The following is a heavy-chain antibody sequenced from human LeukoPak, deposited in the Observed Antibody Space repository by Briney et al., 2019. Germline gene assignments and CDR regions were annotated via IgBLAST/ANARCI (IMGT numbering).Heavy chain of an antibody. CDR2: IYSGDTT. D-gene: IGHD6-19*01. J-gene: IGHJ4*02. V-gene: IGHV3-66*01. Sequence: GGSLRLPCAASGFTVSSNYMNWVRQAPGKGLEWVSVIYSGDTTYYADSVKGRFTISRDNSKNMLYLQMNSLRAEDTAVYYCARDRVVAGTLAYFDYWGQGTLVTVSS. CDR1: GFTVSSNY. CDR3: ARDRVVAGTLAYFDY.